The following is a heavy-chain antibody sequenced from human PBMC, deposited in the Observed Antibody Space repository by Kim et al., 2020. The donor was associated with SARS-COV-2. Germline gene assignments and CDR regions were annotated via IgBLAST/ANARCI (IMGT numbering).Heavy chain of an antibody. J-gene: IGHJ6*02. CDR2: ISSSSSYI. Sequence: GGSLRLSCAASGFTFSSYSMNWVRQAPGKGLEWVSSISSSSSYIYYADSVKGRFTISRDNAKNSLYLQMNSLRAEDTAVYYCARDPYSSGWYYYYYGMDVWGQGTTVPVSS. V-gene: IGHV3-21*01. CDR3: ARDPYSSGWYYYYYGMDV. D-gene: IGHD6-19*01. CDR1: GFTFSSYS.